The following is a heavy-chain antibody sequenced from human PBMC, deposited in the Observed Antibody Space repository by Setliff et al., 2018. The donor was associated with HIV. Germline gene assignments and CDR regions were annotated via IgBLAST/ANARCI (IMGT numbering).Heavy chain of an antibody. D-gene: IGHD6-6*01. CDR1: GFTFSSYA. V-gene: IGHV3-23*01. CDR3: ARSRVAARMDS. CDR2: ISGSAGST. Sequence: GGSLRLSCAASGFTFSSYAMSWVRQAPGKGLEWVSVISGSAGSTYYADSVKGRFTISRDNSKNTLYLQMNSLRAEDTAVYYCARSRVAARMDSWGQGTLVTVSS. J-gene: IGHJ4*02.